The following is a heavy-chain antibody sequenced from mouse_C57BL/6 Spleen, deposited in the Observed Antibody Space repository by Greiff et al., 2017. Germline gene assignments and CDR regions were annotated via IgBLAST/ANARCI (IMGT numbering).Heavy chain of an antibody. CDR2: IHPNSGST. Sequence: VQLQQPGAELVKPGASVKLSCKASGYTFTSYWMHWVKQRPGQGLEWIGMIHPNSGSTNYNEKFKSKATLTVDKSSSTAYMQLSSLTSEDSAVYYCAREYDYDLWYFDVWGTGTTVTVSS. V-gene: IGHV1-64*01. CDR3: AREYDYDLWYFDV. CDR1: GYTFTSYW. J-gene: IGHJ1*03. D-gene: IGHD2-4*01.